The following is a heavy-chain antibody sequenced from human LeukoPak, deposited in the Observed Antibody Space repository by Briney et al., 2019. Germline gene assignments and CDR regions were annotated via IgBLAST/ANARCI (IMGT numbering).Heavy chain of an antibody. Sequence: GGSLRLSCAASGFTFSGYWMTWVRQAPGKGLEYVANIKEDGSEKYYVDSVKGRFTISRDNTKNSLYLQMSSLRGDHTAVYYCVRDCGFHTFDYWGQGTLVTVSS. D-gene: IGHD2-21*01. CDR1: GFTFSGYW. CDR3: VRDCGFHTFDY. J-gene: IGHJ4*02. V-gene: IGHV3-7*05. CDR2: IKEDGSEK.